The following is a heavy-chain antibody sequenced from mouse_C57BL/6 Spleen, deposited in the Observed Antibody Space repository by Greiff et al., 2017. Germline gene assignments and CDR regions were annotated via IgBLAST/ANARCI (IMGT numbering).Heavy chain of an antibody. Sequence: VQLQQSGPELVKPGASVKLSCKASGYAFTSSWLNWVKQRPGQGLEWIGRIYPGDGDTNYNGKFKGKATLTADKSSSPAYMQLSSLTSVDSAVYFCERFLYYFDYWGQGTTLTVSS. CDR1: GYAFTSSW. CDR2: IYPGDGDT. D-gene: IGHD6-1*01. CDR3: ERFLYYFDY. V-gene: IGHV1-82*01. J-gene: IGHJ2*01.